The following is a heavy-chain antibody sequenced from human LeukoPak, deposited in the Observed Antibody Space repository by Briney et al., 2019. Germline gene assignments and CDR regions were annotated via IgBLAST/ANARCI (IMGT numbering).Heavy chain of an antibody. CDR2: IYTSVST. D-gene: IGHD5-18*01. V-gene: IGHV4-4*07. CDR3: ARQVYSYGNAFDY. J-gene: IGHJ4*02. CDR1: GGSISTYY. Sequence: PSETLSLTCTVSGGSISTYYWSWIRQPAGKGLEWIGRIYTSVSTNYNPSLKSRVTMSVDTSRNQFSLKLSSVTAADTAVYYCARQVYSYGNAFDYWGQGTLVTVSS.